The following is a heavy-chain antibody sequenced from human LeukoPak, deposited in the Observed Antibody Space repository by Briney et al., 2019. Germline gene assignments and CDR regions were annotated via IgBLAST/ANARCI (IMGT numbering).Heavy chain of an antibody. D-gene: IGHD5-12*01. J-gene: IGHJ4*02. CDR2: ISAYNGNT. V-gene: IGHV1-18*01. Sequence: GASVKVSCKASGYTFTSYGISRVPQAPGQGLEWMGWISAYNGNTNYAQKLQGRVTMTTDTSTSTAYMELRSLRSDDTAVYYCARVALLVDIVATYYFDYWGQGTLVTVSS. CDR1: GYTFTSYG. CDR3: ARVALLVDIVATYYFDY.